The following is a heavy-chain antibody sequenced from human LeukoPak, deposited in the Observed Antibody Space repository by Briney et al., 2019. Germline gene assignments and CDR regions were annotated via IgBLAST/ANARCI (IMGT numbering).Heavy chain of an antibody. CDR3: AREESMVRGASWFDP. J-gene: IGHJ5*02. CDR1: GGSISSSRYY. CDR2: ISYSGST. D-gene: IGHD3-10*01. V-gene: IGHV4-39*07. Sequence: SETLSLTCAVSGGSISSSRYYWVWIRQPPGKGLEWIGSISYSGSTHYSPSLESRVTISVDTSKNQFSLKLSSVTAADTAVYYCAREESMVRGASWFDPWGQGTLVTVSS.